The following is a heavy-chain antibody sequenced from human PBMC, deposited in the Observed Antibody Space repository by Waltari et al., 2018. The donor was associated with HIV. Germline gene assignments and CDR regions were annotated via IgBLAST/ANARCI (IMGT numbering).Heavy chain of an antibody. Sequence: QVQLVESGGGVVQPGRSLRLSCAASGFTLRNIGMNWVRQAPGKGLEWVAVISFDGSNQYYADSVRGRFTISRDNSKKKVFLQMNSLRLDDSALYYCATGQQVWETWSQLDYWGQGTLVIVSS. CDR3: ATGQQVWETWSQLDY. CDR1: GFTLRNIG. CDR2: ISFDGSNQ. D-gene: IGHD1-1*01. J-gene: IGHJ4*02. V-gene: IGHV3-30*03.